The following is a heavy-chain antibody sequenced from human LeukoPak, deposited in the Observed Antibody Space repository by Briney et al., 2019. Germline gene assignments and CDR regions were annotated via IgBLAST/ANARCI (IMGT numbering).Heavy chain of an antibody. Sequence: SETLSLTCAVSGYSISSGYHWGWIRQPPGKGLEWIGSIYHSGSTYYNPSLKSRVTITVDTSKNQFSLKLSSVTAADTAVYYCARQDHYYDSSGYSAWDAFDIWGQGTMVTVSS. V-gene: IGHV4-38-2*01. D-gene: IGHD3-22*01. CDR1: GYSISSGYH. CDR2: IYHSGST. CDR3: ARQDHYYDSSGYSAWDAFDI. J-gene: IGHJ3*02.